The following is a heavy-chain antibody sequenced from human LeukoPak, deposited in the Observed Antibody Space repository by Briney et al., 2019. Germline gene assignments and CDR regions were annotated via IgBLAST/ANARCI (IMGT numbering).Heavy chain of an antibody. D-gene: IGHD7-27*01. J-gene: IGHJ2*01. CDR1: GGTFRGYY. Sequence: SETLSLTCAVYGGTFRGYYWSWIRQPPGKGLEWIGEIHYTGATNYKLPLKSRVTISGDPSKNQVSLRVYSVTAADTAVYYCARGVLGPYYFDLWGRGTLVTVSS. V-gene: IGHV4-34*01. CDR3: ARGVLGPYYFDL. CDR2: IHYTGAT.